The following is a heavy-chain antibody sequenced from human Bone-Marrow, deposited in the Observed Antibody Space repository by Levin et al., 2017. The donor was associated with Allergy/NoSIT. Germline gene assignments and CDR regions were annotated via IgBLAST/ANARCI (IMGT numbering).Heavy chain of an antibody. CDR1: GITFSTSV. D-gene: IGHD6-25*01. Sequence: GGSLRLSCVASGITFSTSVMHWVRQAPGKGLEYVSAIGSDGSTFYAESVRGRFTISRDNSKDTLYLQMGDLRAEDMAVYFCAREAYSSGRAGVHNIWGQGTLVTVSS. J-gene: IGHJ3*02. V-gene: IGHV3-64*02. CDR3: AREAYSSGRAGVHNI. CDR2: IGSDGST.